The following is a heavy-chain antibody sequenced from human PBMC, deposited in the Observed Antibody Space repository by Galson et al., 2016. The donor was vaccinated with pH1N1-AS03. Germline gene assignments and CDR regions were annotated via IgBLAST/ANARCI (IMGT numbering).Heavy chain of an antibody. J-gene: IGHJ4*02. CDR3: ARDRYHGLPGDYYESAY. Sequence: SVKVSCKASTDNFVDYGISWVRQAPGQGLGWMGGIVPFSVTTDYAQKFQGRISITADESTSTAYMELSSLTSEDTAVYYCARDRYHGLPGDYYESAYWGQGTLVIVSS. CDR1: TDNFVDYG. V-gene: IGHV1-69*13. D-gene: IGHD3-22*01. CDR2: IVPFSVTT.